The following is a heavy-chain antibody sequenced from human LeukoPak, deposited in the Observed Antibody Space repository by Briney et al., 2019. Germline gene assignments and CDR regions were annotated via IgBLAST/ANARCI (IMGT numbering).Heavy chain of an antibody. V-gene: IGHV4-38-2*01. CDR1: GYSISSGYY. Sequence: SETLSLTCAVSGYSISSGYYWGWIRQPPGKGLEWIGSIYHSGSTYYNPFLKSRVTISVDTSKNQSSLKLSSVTAADTAVYYCARVTTDYFDYWGQGTLVTVSS. D-gene: IGHD4-17*01. CDR3: ARVTTDYFDY. J-gene: IGHJ4*02. CDR2: IYHSGST.